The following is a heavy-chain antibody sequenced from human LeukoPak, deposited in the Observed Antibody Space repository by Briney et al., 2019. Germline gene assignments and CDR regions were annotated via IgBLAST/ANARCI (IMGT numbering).Heavy chain of an antibody. V-gene: IGHV1-69*04. J-gene: IGHJ4*02. CDR1: GGTFSSYA. CDR2: IIPILGIA. Sequence: AASVKVSCKASGGTFSSYAISWVRQAPGQGLEWMGRIIPILGIANYAQKFLGRVTITADESTSTLYMELTSLTSEDTAVYYCARDGDSADYTNYFDYWGQGTLVTVSS. D-gene: IGHD4-17*01. CDR3: ARDGDSADYTNYFDY.